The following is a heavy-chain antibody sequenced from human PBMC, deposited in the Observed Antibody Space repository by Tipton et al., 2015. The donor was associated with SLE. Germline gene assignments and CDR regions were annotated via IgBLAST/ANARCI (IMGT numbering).Heavy chain of an antibody. Sequence: SLRLSCTTSGFMLGDYAIHWVRQAPGRGLEWVGLIRSNRYGGRADYAASVKGRFTFSRDDARSLVYLQMKSLKTEDTAVYYCIRAAGTVYYYYGMDVWGQGTTVVVSS. D-gene: IGHD3-10*01. CDR2: IRSNRYGGRA. J-gene: IGHJ6*02. V-gene: IGHV3-49*04. CDR1: GFMLGDYA. CDR3: IRAAGTVYYYYGMDV.